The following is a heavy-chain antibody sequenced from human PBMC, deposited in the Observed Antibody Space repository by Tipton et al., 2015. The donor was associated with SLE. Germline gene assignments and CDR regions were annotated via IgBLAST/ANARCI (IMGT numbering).Heavy chain of an antibody. D-gene: IGHD6-6*01. CDR3: ARKQLAGGYNWFDP. V-gene: IGHV3-66*01. CDR2: IYSGGST. J-gene: IGHJ5*02. CDR1: GFTVSSNY. Sequence: SLRLSCAASGFTVSSNYMSWVRQAPGKGLEWVSVIYSGGSTYYADSVKGRFTISRDNYKNTLYLQMNSLRAEDTAVYYCARKQLAGGYNWFDPWGQGTLVTVSS.